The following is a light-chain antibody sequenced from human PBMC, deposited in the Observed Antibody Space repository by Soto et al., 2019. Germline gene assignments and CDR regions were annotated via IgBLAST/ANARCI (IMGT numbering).Light chain of an antibody. CDR3: TSYTRSSTLV. CDR2: DVT. V-gene: IGLV2-14*03. J-gene: IGLJ1*01. Sequence: QSALTQPASVSGSPGQSITISCTGTSSDVGHYNYVSWYQQHPGKAPKLMIYDVTIRPSGVSNRLSGSKSGNTASLTISGLQAEDEADYYCTSYTRSSTLVFGTGTKVTVL. CDR1: SSDVGHYNY.